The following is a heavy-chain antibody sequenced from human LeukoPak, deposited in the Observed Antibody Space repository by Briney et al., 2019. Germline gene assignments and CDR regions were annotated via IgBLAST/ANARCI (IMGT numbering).Heavy chain of an antibody. CDR2: INAGNGNT. J-gene: IGHJ4*02. CDR3: ARADIVVVPAPGDS. Sequence: GASVKVSCKASGYTFTSYAMHWVRQAPGQRLEWMGCINAGNGNTKYSQKFQGRVTITRDTSASTAYMELSSLRSEDTAVYYCARADIVVVPAPGDSCGQGTLVTVSS. CDR1: GYTFTSYA. D-gene: IGHD2-2*01. V-gene: IGHV1-3*01.